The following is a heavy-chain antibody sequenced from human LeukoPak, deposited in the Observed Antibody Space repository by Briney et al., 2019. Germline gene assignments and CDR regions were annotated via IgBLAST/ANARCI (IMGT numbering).Heavy chain of an antibody. CDR1: GYTFTGYY. D-gene: IGHD6-6*01. CDR2: INPNSGDT. J-gene: IGHJ5*02. CDR3: ARDMYSSSSPWFDP. V-gene: IGHV1-2*02. Sequence: ASVKVSCKASGYTFTGYYMHWVRQAPGQGLEWMGWINPNSGDTHYAQKFQSRVTMTRDTSISTAYMELTRLRSDDTAVYYCARDMYSSSSPWFDPWGQGTLVTVSS.